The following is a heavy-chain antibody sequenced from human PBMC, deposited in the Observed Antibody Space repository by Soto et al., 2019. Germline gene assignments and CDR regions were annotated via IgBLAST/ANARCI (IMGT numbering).Heavy chain of an antibody. D-gene: IGHD1-1*01. Sequence: SQALSLTCVISADSVSRNGGPWNWIRPSPSRGLEWLGRTYYRSKWYNEYAPSVKSRITINPETAKNQFALQLKSVTPDDTAVYYCARGNWNDEAYYYGMHVWGQAMTVTVSS. CDR1: ADSVSRNGGP. CDR3: ARGNWNDEAYYYGMHV. V-gene: IGHV6-1*01. J-gene: IGHJ6*02. CDR2: TYYRSKWYN.